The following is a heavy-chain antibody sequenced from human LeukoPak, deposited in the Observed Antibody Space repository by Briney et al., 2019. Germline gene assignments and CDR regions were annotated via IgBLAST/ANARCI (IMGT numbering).Heavy chain of an antibody. D-gene: IGHD6-19*01. V-gene: IGHV6-1*01. Sequence: SQTLSLTCAISGDSVSSTSAAWNWIRHSPSRGLEWLGRTNYRAKWYNDYAVSVKSRITINPDTSKNQFSLQLNSVTPEDTAVYYCARDRGMFEDSSGWYYYYGMDVWGQGTTVTVSS. CDR3: ARDRGMFEDSSGWYYYYGMDV. CDR2: TNYRAKWYN. CDR1: GDSVSSTSAA. J-gene: IGHJ6*02.